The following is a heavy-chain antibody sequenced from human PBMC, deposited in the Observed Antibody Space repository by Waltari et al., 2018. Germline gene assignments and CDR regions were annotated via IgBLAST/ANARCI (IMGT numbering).Heavy chain of an antibody. J-gene: IGHJ4*02. V-gene: IGHV5-51*01. CDR3: AAARDGQYYFDY. D-gene: IGHD6-6*01. CDR1: GYSFTSYW. Sequence: EVQLVQSGAEVKKPGESLKISCKGSGYSFTSYWIGWVRQMPGKGMEWMGSIYPCDAETRYSPSFQGQVTISADTSISTAYLQWSSLKASDTAMYYCAAARDGQYYFDYWGQGTLVTVSS. CDR2: IYPCDAET.